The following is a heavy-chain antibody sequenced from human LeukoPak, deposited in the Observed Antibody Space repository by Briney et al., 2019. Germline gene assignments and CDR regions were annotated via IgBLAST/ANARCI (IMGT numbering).Heavy chain of an antibody. V-gene: IGHV1-2*02. D-gene: IGHD6-19*01. Sequence: ASVKVSCKASGYSFSDYYVYWVRQAAGQGLEWMGVINANTGGTYYAQKFQGRVTMTRDTSISTAYMELSRLTSDDTAEYYCARGLAVAENWGQGTLVTVSS. CDR3: ARGLAVAEN. J-gene: IGHJ4*02. CDR2: INANTGGT. CDR1: GYSFSDYY.